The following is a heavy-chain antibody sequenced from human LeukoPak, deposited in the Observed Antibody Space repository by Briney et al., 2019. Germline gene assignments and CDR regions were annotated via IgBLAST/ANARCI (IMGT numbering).Heavy chain of an antibody. J-gene: IGHJ4*02. V-gene: IGHV4-59*08. Sequence: PSETLSLTCTVSGGSISSYYWSWIRQPPGKGLEWIGYIYYSGSAYYNPSLKSRVTISVDTSKNQFSLKLSSVTAADTAVYYCARAPQGVTAIGYYFDYWGQGTLVTVSS. CDR1: GGSISSYY. D-gene: IGHD2-21*02. CDR2: IYYSGSA. CDR3: ARAPQGVTAIGYYFDY.